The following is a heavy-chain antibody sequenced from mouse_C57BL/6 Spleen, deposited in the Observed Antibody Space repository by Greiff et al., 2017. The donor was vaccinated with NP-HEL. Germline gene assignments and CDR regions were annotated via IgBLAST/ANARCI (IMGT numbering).Heavy chain of an antibody. D-gene: IGHD1-1*01. CDR2: ISYSGST. Sequence: EVQRVESGPGMVKPSQSLSLTCTVTGYSITSGYDWHWIRHFPGNKLEWMGYISYSGSTNYNPSLKSRISITHDTSKNHFFLKLNSVTTEDTATYYCARGITTVVGNWYFDVWGTGTTVTVSS. CDR3: ARGITTVVGNWYFDV. J-gene: IGHJ1*03. V-gene: IGHV3-1*01. CDR1: GYSITSGYD.